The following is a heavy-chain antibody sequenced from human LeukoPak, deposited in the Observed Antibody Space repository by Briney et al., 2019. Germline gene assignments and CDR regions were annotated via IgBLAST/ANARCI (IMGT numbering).Heavy chain of an antibody. J-gene: IGHJ4*02. D-gene: IGHD6-19*01. V-gene: IGHV3-7*01. Sequence: GGSLRLSCAASGFTFSSYWMSWVRQAPGKGLEWVANIKQDGSEKYYGDSVKGRFTISRGNAKNSLYLQMNSLRAEDTAVYYCARAGGGWYIDYCGQGTLVTVSS. CDR3: ARAGGGWYIDY. CDR1: GFTFSSYW. CDR2: IKQDGSEK.